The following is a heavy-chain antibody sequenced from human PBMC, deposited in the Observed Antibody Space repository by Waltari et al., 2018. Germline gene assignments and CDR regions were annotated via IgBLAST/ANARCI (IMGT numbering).Heavy chain of an antibody. V-gene: IGHV1-2*02. Sequence: QVQLVQSGAEVKKPGASVNVSCKASGYNFIGYYIHWVRQAPGQGIEWMGWINPNTGGTKYEKKYWGRVKFARETAIRTAYRELRSLGTEDMAVFYCARQAARNFEYWGQGTLGTVSA. CDR3: ARQAARNFEY. J-gene: IGHJ4*02. CDR2: INPNTGGT. CDR1: GYNFIGYY.